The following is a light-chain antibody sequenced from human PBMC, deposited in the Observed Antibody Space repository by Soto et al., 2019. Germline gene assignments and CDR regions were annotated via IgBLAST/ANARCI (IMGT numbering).Light chain of an antibody. CDR1: QGISSA. CDR3: QQFNSYPIT. CDR2: DAS. V-gene: IGKV1-13*02. Sequence: AIQLTQSPSSLSASVGDRVTITCRASQGISSALAWYQHKPGKAPKLLIYDASSLESGVPSRFSGSRSGTDFTLTISSLQPEDFATYYCQQFNSYPITFGQGTRLEIK. J-gene: IGKJ5*01.